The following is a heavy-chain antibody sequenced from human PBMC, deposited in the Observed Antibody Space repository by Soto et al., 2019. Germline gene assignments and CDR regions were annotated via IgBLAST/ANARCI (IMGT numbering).Heavy chain of an antibody. CDR3: AKDASTYDSSGFPFGP. CDR2: ISGSGGST. CDR1: GFTFSSYA. V-gene: IGHV3-23*01. J-gene: IGHJ5*02. D-gene: IGHD3-22*01. Sequence: GGSLRLSCAASGFTFSSYAMSWVRQAPGKGLEWGSAISGSGGSTYYADSVKGRFTISRDNSKNTLYLQMNSLRAEDTAVYYCAKDASTYDSSGFPFGPWGQGTLVTVSS.